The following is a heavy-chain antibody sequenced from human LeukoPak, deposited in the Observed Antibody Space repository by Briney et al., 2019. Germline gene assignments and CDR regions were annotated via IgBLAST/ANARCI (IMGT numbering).Heavy chain of an antibody. CDR2: INPSGGST. V-gene: IGHV1-46*01. CDR3: ARDLVGAPDAFDI. J-gene: IGHJ3*02. Sequence: ASVKVSCKASGGTFSSYAISWVRQAPGQGLEWMGIINPSGGSTSYAQKFQGRVTMTRDTSTSTVYMELSSLRSEDTAVYYCARDLVGAPDAFDIWGQGTMVTVSS. CDR1: GGTFSSYA. D-gene: IGHD1-26*01.